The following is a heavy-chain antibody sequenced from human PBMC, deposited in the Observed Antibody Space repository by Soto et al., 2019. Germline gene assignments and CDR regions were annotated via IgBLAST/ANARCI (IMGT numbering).Heavy chain of an antibody. CDR1: GYTFTSYG. CDR2: ISAYNGKT. J-gene: IGHJ3*02. D-gene: IGHD4-17*01. Sequence: QVQLVQSGAEVKKPGASVKVSCKASGYTFTSYGISWVRQAPGQGLEWMGWISAYNGKTNYAQKLQARVTMTTDTSTTTAYMELTSLRSDDTAVYYCAKSGGSTVTTVDAFDIWGQGTMVTVSS. V-gene: IGHV1-18*01. CDR3: AKSGGSTVTTVDAFDI.